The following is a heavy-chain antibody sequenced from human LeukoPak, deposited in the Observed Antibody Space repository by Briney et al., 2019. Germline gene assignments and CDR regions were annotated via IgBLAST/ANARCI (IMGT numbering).Heavy chain of an antibody. D-gene: IGHD1-26*01. CDR2: ISSGSDYI. J-gene: IGHJ4*02. V-gene: IGHV3-21*01. CDR1: GFTFSSWS. Sequence: GGSLRLSCAASGFTFSSWSMNWVRQAPGKGLEWVSSISSGSDYIYYADSVKGRFTISRDNAKNSLYLQMSSLRAEDTAVYYCARGGSYNRYFDYRGQGTLVTVSS. CDR3: ARGGSYNRYFDY.